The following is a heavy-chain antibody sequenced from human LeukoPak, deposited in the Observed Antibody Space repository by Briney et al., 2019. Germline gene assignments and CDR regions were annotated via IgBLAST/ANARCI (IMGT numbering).Heavy chain of an antibody. CDR3: ARLAFTYYDILTGYFYFDY. D-gene: IGHD3-9*01. V-gene: IGHV4-59*08. J-gene: IGHJ4*02. Sequence: PSETLSLTCTVSGGSISSYYWSWIRQPSGKGLEWIGYIYYSGSTNYNPSLKSRVTISVDTSKNQFSLKLSSVTAADTAVYYCARLAFTYYDILTGYFYFDYWGQGTLVTVSS. CDR1: GGSISSYY. CDR2: IYYSGST.